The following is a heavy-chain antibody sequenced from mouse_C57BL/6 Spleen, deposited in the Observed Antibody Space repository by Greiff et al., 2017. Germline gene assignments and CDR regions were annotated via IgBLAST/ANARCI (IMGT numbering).Heavy chain of an antibody. J-gene: IGHJ1*03. CDR1: GYTFTSYW. V-gene: IGHV1-72*01. D-gene: IGHD6-1*01. CDR2: IDPTSGGT. CDR3: ARSDCAFPWYFDV. Sequence: QVQLQQPGAELVKPGASVKLSCKASGYTFTSYWMHWVKQRPGRGLEWIGRIDPTSGGTKYNEKFKSKATLTGDKPSSTAYMQLSSLTSEDSAVYYCARSDCAFPWYFDVWGTGTTVTVSS.